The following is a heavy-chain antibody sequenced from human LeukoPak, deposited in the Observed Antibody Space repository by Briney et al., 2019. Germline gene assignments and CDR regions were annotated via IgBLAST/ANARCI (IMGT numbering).Heavy chain of an antibody. CDR2: IKEDGSET. CDR1: RFIFSNSW. CDR3: ARGRWVFDS. J-gene: IGHJ4*02. V-gene: IGHV3-7*01. Sequence: GGSLRLSCAASRFIFSNSWMSWVRQAPGKGLEWVANIKEDGSETRYVASVKGRFTISRDNAKSSLYLQMNSLRAEDTAVYYCARGRWVFDSWGQGTLVTVPS. D-gene: IGHD6-13*01.